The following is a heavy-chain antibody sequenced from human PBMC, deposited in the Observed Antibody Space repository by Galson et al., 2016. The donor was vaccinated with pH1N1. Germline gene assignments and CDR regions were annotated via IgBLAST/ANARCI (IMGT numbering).Heavy chain of an antibody. CDR2: IWFDGRNK. D-gene: IGHD3-10*01. Sequence: SLRLSCAASGFTFNNYGMHWVRQAPGKGLEWVAVIWFDGRNKYYADSVKGRFTISRDNSKNTLYLEMNSLREEDTAIYRCARDAGNRWFGPLDYWGRGTLVTVSS. CDR1: GFTFNNYG. CDR3: ARDAGNRWFGPLDY. V-gene: IGHV3-33*08. J-gene: IGHJ4*02.